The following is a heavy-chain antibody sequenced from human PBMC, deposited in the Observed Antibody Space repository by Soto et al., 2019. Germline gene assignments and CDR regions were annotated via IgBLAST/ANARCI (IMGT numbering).Heavy chain of an antibody. Sequence: GGSLRLSCAASGFTFSSYSMNWVRQAPGKGLEWVSSISSSSSYIYYADSVKGRFTISRDNAKNSLYLQMNSLRAEDTAVYYCARDGLTIFGVVTPHYYYGMDVWGQGTTVTVSS. J-gene: IGHJ6*02. CDR2: ISSSSSYI. CDR1: GFTFSSYS. V-gene: IGHV3-21*01. CDR3: ARDGLTIFGVVTPHYYYGMDV. D-gene: IGHD3-3*01.